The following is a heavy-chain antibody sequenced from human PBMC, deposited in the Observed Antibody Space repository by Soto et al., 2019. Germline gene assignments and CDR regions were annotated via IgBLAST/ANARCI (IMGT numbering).Heavy chain of an antibody. CDR1: GFTFSSYG. V-gene: IGHV3-33*01. Sequence: GGSLRLSCAASGFTFSSYGMHWVRQAPGKGLEWVAVIWYDGSNKYYADSVKGRFTISRDNSKNTLYLQMNSLRAEDTAVYYCARADEQLAYYYYYGMDVWGQGTTVTVSS. CDR3: ARADEQLAYYYYYGMDV. J-gene: IGHJ6*02. CDR2: IWYDGSNK. D-gene: IGHD6-6*01.